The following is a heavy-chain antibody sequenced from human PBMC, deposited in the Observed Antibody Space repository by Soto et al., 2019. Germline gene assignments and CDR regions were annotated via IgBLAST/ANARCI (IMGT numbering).Heavy chain of an antibody. D-gene: IGHD2-2*01. CDR2: INHSGST. Sequence: QVQLQQWGAGLLKPSETLSLTCAVYGGSFSGYYWSWIRQPPGKGLEWIGEINHSGSTNYNPSLKSRVTISVDTSKNQFSLKLSSVTAADTAVYYCARGPWADCSSTSCFGWFVPWGQGTLVTVSS. CDR3: ARGPWADCSSTSCFGWFVP. CDR1: GGSFSGYY. J-gene: IGHJ5*02. V-gene: IGHV4-34*01.